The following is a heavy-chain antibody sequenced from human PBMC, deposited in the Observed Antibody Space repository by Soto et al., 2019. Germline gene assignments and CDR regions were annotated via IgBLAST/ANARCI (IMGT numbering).Heavy chain of an antibody. V-gene: IGHV3-23*01. CDR1: GITFTAYA. CDR2: ISGSGGST. J-gene: IGHJ4*02. CDR3: ATIIIPAATNFY. D-gene: IGHD2-2*01. Sequence: EVQLLESGGGLVQPGGSLRLSCAASGITFTAYAMSWVRQAPGKGLEWVSSISGSGGSTYYADSVEGRLTISGDNSKNALYVQVNSLRAEDTAVYYCATIIIPAATNFYWGQGTLVTVSS.